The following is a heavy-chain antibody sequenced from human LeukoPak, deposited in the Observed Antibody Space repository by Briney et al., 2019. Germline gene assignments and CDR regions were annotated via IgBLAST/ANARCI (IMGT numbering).Heavy chain of an antibody. D-gene: IGHD2-15*01. Sequence: ASVTVSRKVSGYTFTDYYMHWVQQAPGRGLEWMGLVDPEDGETIYAEKFQGRVTITADTSTDTAYMKLSSLRSEDTAMYYCARESRYCIGDSCYPNAFDVWGQGTMVTISS. CDR2: VDPEDGET. CDR3: ARESRYCIGDSCYPNAFDV. J-gene: IGHJ3*01. CDR1: GYTFTDYY. V-gene: IGHV1-69-2*01.